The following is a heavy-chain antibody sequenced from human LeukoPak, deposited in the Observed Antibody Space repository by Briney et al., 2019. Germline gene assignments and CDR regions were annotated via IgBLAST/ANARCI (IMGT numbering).Heavy chain of an antibody. CDR2: ISGSGGST. V-gene: IGHV3-23*01. J-gene: IGHJ4*02. Sequence: GGSLRLSCAASGFTFSSYAMSWVRQAPGKGLEWVSAISGSGGSTYYADSVKGRFTISRDNAKNSLYLQMNSLRVEDTAVYYCARDFEISSGWGQGTLVTVSS. CDR1: GFTFSSYA. D-gene: IGHD6-19*01. CDR3: ARDFEISSG.